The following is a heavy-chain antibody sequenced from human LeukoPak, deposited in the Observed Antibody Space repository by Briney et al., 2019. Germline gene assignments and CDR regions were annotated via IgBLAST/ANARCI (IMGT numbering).Heavy chain of an antibody. CDR2: ISSDGSIT. J-gene: IGHJ4*02. Sequence: GGSLRLSCAASGFTFSTYWMHWVRQAPGKGLVWVSRISSDGSITGYADSVKGRFTISRDNAKNTLYLQMNSLRAEDTAVYYCARSLYYDFWSGYQYYFDYWGQGTLVTVSS. CDR3: ARSLYYDFWSGYQYYFDY. D-gene: IGHD3-3*01. V-gene: IGHV3-74*01. CDR1: GFTFSTYW.